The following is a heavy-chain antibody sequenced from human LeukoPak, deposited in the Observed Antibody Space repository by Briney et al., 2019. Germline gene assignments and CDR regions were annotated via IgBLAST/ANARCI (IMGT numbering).Heavy chain of an antibody. CDR1: GYTFTNNY. Sequence: ASVKVSCKASGYTFTNNYLHWVRQAPGQGLGRMGMIYPRDGSTSYAQNFQGRVTVTRDTSTTTVHMELRGLRSEDTAVYYCARDQEGFDYWGQGTVVTVSS. CDR3: ARDQEGFDY. CDR2: IYPRDGST. V-gene: IGHV1-46*01. J-gene: IGHJ4*02.